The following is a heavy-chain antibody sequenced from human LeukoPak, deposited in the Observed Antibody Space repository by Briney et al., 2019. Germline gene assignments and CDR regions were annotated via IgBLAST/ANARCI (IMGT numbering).Heavy chain of an antibody. V-gene: IGHV1-8*01. J-gene: IGHJ4*02. CDR3: ARGAPQEYCSGGSCPYFDY. CDR1: GYTFTCCD. CDR2: VNPNSGNT. Sequence: ASVKVSCKASGYTFTCCDINWVRQASGQGLEWMGWVNPNSGNTGYAQKFQGRVTMTRNTSISTAYMELSSLRSEDTAVYYCARGAPQEYCSGGSCPYFDYWGQGTLVPVSS. D-gene: IGHD2-15*01.